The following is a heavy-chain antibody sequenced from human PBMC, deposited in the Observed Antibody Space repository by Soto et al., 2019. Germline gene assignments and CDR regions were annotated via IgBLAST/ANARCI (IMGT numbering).Heavy chain of an antibody. CDR2: ISYDESNK. CDR3: AKDLRRLQLVGNNYYYYGMDV. Sequence: GGFLRLSCAASGFTFSSYVMHWVRQAPGKGLEWVAVISYDESNKYYADSVKGRFTISRDNSKNTLYLQMNSLRAEDTAVYFCAKDLRRLQLVGNNYYYYGMDVWGQGTTVTVSS. D-gene: IGHD6-13*01. J-gene: IGHJ6*02. V-gene: IGHV3-30*18. CDR1: GFTFSSYV.